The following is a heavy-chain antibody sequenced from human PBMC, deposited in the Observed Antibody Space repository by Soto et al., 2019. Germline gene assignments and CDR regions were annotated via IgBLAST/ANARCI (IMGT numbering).Heavy chain of an antibody. D-gene: IGHD3-10*01. CDR3: ARVWGGAFDI. CDR2: IFYSGST. J-gene: IGHJ3*02. Sequence: PSETLSLTCTVSGGSISSYYWSWIRQPPGKELEWFGYIFYSGSTNYNPSLNSRVTISVDTSKNQFSLKLSSVTAADTAVYYCARVWGGAFDIWGQGTMVTVSS. V-gene: IGHV4-59*01. CDR1: GGSISSYY.